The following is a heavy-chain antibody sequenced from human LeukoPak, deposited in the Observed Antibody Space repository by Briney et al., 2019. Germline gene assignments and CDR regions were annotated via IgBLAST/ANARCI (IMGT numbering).Heavy chain of an antibody. CDR1: GGSFSGYY. CDR3: ARGTTRSYLIDY. J-gene: IGHJ4*02. V-gene: IGHV4-34*01. D-gene: IGHD1-26*01. Sequence: PSETLSLTCAVYGGSFSGYYWSWIRQPPGKGLEWIGEINHSGSTNYNPSLKSRVTISVDTSKNQFSLKLSSVTAADTAVYYCARGTTRSYLIDYWGQGTLVTVSS. CDR2: INHSGST.